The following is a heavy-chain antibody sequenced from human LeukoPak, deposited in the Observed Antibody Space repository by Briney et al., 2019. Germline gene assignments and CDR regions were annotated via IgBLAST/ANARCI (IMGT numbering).Heavy chain of an antibody. CDR1: GFTFSDYY. D-gene: IGHD5-12*01. Sequence: GGSLRLSCAASGFTFSDYYMSWIRQAPGKGLEWVSGNSASGETTYYADSVKGRFTISRDNSKNTLHLQMNSLRAEDTAVYYCAKAPVGWLRPLDYWGQGTLVTVSS. V-gene: IGHV3-23*01. J-gene: IGHJ4*02. CDR3: AKAPVGWLRPLDY. CDR2: NSASGETT.